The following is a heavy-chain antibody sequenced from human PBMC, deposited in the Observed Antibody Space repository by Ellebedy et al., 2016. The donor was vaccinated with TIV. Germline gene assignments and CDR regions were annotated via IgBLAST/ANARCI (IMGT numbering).Heavy chain of an antibody. V-gene: IGHV3-74*01. D-gene: IGHD1-26*01. CDR3: ARDSGSYPFDY. Sequence: GESLKISXAASGFTFSSHWMHWVRQAPGKGLEWVSRVNGPGSETGHADSVKGRFTTSRDNAKDTLYLQLNSLRTEDTAVYYCARDSGSYPFDYWGQGTLVTVSS. J-gene: IGHJ4*02. CDR2: VNGPGSET. CDR1: GFTFSSHW.